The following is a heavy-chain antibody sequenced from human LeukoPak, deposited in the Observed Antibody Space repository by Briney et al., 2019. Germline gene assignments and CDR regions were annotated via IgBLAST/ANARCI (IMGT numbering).Heavy chain of an antibody. J-gene: IGHJ4*02. D-gene: IGHD4-17*01. CDR2: ISSSGSTI. CDR3: AREVYGDYPLFDY. CDR1: GFTFSDYY. Sequence: GGSLRLSCAASGFTFSDYYMSWIRQAPGKGLEWVSYISSSGSTIYYADSVKGRFTVSMYNAKNSRYLQMNSLRAEDKAVYYCAREVYGDYPLFDYWGKATLVTVSS. V-gene: IGHV3-11*04.